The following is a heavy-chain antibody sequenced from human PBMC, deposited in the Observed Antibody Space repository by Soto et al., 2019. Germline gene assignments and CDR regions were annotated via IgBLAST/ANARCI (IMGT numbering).Heavy chain of an antibody. J-gene: IGHJ4*02. Sequence: ASVKVSCKASGYTFTSYGISWVRQAPGQGLEWMGWISAYNGNTNSAQTLQGRVTMTTDTSTSTAYMELRSLRSDDTAVYYCARDRRYDFWSGYSSKFDYWGQGTLVTVSS. D-gene: IGHD3-3*01. V-gene: IGHV1-18*01. CDR1: GYTFTSYG. CDR2: ISAYNGNT. CDR3: ARDRRYDFWSGYSSKFDY.